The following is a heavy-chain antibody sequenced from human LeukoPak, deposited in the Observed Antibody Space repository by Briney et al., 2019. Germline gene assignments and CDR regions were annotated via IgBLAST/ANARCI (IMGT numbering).Heavy chain of an antibody. CDR2: INPNSGGT. V-gene: IGHV1-2*02. CDR3: ARVGGYSSSFDAFDI. CDR1: GGTFSSYA. J-gene: IGHJ3*02. Sequence: ASVKVSCKASGGTFSSYAISWVRQAPGQGLEWMGGINPNSGGTNYAQKFQGRVTMTRDTSISTAYMELSRLRSDDTAVYYCARVGGYSSSFDAFDIWGQGTMVTVSS. D-gene: IGHD6-13*01.